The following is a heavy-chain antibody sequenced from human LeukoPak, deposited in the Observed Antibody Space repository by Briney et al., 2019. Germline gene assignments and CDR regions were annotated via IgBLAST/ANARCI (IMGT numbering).Heavy chain of an antibody. CDR3: ANDLGWIQLNLG. CDR1: GFTSSSYA. Sequence: GGSLRLSCAASGFTSSSYAMSWVRQAPGKGLECISGFSGSGGSTYYADSVKGRFTISRDNSKNTLYLQMNSLRAEDTAVYYCANDLGWIQLNLGRGQGTLVTVSS. D-gene: IGHD5-18*01. V-gene: IGHV3-23*01. J-gene: IGHJ4*02. CDR2: FSGSGGST.